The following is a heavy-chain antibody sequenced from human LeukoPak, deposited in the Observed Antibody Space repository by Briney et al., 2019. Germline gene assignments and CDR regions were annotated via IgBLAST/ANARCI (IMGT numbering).Heavy chain of an antibody. CDR1: GFTFSSYG. V-gene: IGHV3-23*01. CDR2: ISGSGGST. Sequence: GGSLRLSCAASGFTFSSYGMSWFRQAPGKGLDWVSPISGSGGSTYYADSVKGRFTISRDNSKNTLYLQMNSLRAEDTAVYYCAKDLSARITMIVVEGGFDYWGQGTLVTVSS. CDR3: AKDLSARITMIVVEGGFDY. J-gene: IGHJ4*02. D-gene: IGHD3-22*01.